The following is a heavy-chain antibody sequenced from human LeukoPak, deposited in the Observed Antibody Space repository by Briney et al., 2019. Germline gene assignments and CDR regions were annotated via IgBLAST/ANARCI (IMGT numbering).Heavy chain of an antibody. D-gene: IGHD6-13*01. CDR1: GGSISSYY. J-gene: IGHJ4*02. Sequence: PSETLSLTCTVSGGSISSYYWSWLRQPPGKGLEWIGYIYYSGSTNYNPSLKSRVTISVDTSKNQFSLKLSSVTAADTAVYYCARLDSSSWYYFDYWGQGTLVTVSS. CDR3: ARLDSSSWYYFDY. V-gene: IGHV4-59*08. CDR2: IYYSGST.